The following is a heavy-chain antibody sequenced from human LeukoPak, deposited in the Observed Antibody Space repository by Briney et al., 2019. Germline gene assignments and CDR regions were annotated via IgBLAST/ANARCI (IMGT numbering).Heavy chain of an antibody. V-gene: IGHV3-9*01. Sequence: GGSLRLSCAASGSTFDDYAMHWVRQAPGKGLEWVSGISWNSGSIGYADSVKGRFTISRDNAKNSLYLQMNSLRAEDTALYYCAKDSYGDYGYYFDYWGQGTLVTVSS. J-gene: IGHJ4*02. CDR1: GSTFDDYA. CDR2: ISWNSGSI. D-gene: IGHD4-17*01. CDR3: AKDSYGDYGYYFDY.